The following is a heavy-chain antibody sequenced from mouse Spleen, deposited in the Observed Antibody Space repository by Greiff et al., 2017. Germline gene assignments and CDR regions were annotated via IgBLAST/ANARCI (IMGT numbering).Heavy chain of an antibody. CDR2: INPSTGGT. CDR1: GYSFTGYY. CDR3: ARGRAWFAY. Sequence: DVQLQESGPELVKPGASVKISCKASGYSFTGYYMNWVKQSPEKSLEWIGEINPSTGGTTYNQKFKAKATLTVDKSSSTAYMQLKSLTSEDSAVYYCARGRAWFAYWGQGTLVTVSA. J-gene: IGHJ3*01. V-gene: IGHV1-42*01.